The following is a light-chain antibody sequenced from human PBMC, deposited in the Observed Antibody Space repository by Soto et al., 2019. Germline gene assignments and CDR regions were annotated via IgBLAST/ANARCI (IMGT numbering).Light chain of an antibody. CDR3: QQYGGSGT. CDR1: QSVSSSY. Sequence: ETVLTQSPGTLSLSPGERATLSCRASQSVSSSYLAWYQQKPGQAPRLLIYGASNRATGIPDRFSGSGSGTDFTLTISRLEPEDFAVYYCQQYGGSGTFGQGTKVDIK. V-gene: IGKV3-20*01. CDR2: GAS. J-gene: IGKJ1*01.